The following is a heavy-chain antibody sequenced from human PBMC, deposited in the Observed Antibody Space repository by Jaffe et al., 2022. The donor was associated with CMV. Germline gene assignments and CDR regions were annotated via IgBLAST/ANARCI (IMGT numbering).Heavy chain of an antibody. D-gene: IGHD2-2*01. CDR2: ISAYNGNT. J-gene: IGHJ6*02. V-gene: IGHV1-18*01. CDR1: GYTFTSYG. Sequence: QVQLVQSGAEVKKPGASVKVSCKASGYTFTSYGISWVRQAPGQGLEWMGWISAYNGNTNYAQKLQGRVTMTTDTSTSTAYMELRSLRSDDTAVYYCARYCSSTSCPTSYYYYGMDVWGQGTTVTVSS. CDR3: ARYCSSTSCPTSYYYYGMDV.